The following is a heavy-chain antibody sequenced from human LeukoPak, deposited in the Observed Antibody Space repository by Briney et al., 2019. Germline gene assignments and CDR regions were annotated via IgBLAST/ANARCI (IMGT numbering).Heavy chain of an antibody. CDR3: AHSMALIAVAGISFDY. J-gene: IGHJ4*02. CDR1: GFPLSTSGVG. D-gene: IGHD6-19*01. CDR2: IYWNDDK. V-gene: IGHV2-5*01. Sequence: SGPTLVNPTQTLTLTCTFSGFPLSTSGVGVGWIRQPPGKALEWLALIYWNDDKRYSPSLKSRLTITKDTSKNQVVLTMTNMDPVDTATYYCAHSMALIAVAGISFDYWGQGTLVTVSS.